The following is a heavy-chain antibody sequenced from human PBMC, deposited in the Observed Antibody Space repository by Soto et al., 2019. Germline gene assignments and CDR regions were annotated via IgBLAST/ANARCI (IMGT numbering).Heavy chain of an antibody. CDR2: IWYDGSNK. CDR3: ASTVAGYFDY. J-gene: IGHJ4*02. CDR1: GFTFSSYG. V-gene: IGHV3-33*01. D-gene: IGHD6-19*01. Sequence: QVQLVESGGGVVQPGRSLRLSCAASGFTFSSYGMHWVRQAPGKGLEWVAVIWYDGSNKYYADSEKGRFTISRDNSKNTLYLQMNRLRAEVTAVYYCASTVAGYFDYWGQGTLVTVSS.